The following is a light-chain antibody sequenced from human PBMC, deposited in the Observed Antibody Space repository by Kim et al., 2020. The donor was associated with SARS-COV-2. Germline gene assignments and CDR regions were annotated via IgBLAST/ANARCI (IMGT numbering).Light chain of an antibody. J-gene: IGKJ4*01. V-gene: IGKV2D-29*02. CDR1: QSLLHSDGKTY. CDR3: MQSLELPLT. CDR2: KVF. Sequence: DIVMTQTPVSLSVTPGQPASIYCKSSQSLLHSDGKTYFYWYLQRPGQSPKLLIYKVFNRFSGVPDRFSGSGSGTDFTLRISRVEADDVGIYYCMQSLELPLTFGGGTKLEI.